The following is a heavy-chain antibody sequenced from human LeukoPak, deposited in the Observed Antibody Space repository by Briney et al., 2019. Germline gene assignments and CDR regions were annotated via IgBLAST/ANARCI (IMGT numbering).Heavy chain of an antibody. J-gene: IGHJ4*02. Sequence: GGSLRLSCAASGFTFSGFYMNWVRQAPGKGLEWVSTISGSTIYIYYADSVKGRFTISRDNAKNSLSLQINSLRAEDTAVYYCARVRCSRGTCYLDYWGQGTLVTVSS. CDR2: ISGSTIYI. CDR1: GFTFSGFY. V-gene: IGHV3-21*06. CDR3: ARVRCSRGTCYLDY. D-gene: IGHD2-15*01.